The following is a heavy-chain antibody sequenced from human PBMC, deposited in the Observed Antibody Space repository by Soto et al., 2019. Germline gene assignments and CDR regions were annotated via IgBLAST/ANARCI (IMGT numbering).Heavy chain of an antibody. V-gene: IGHV3-23*01. CDR2: VSPAGTT. CDR1: GFSFSSYG. CDR3: VRSWAY. D-gene: IGHD6-13*01. J-gene: IGHJ4*01. Sequence: EVQLLESGGGLVQPGGSLRLSCAASGFSFSSYGMNWVRLAPGEGLEWVSTVSPAGTTLYADSARGRFTISRDNSKSTVDLQLNGLRVDDTAIYYCVRSWAYWGRGTVVTVSS.